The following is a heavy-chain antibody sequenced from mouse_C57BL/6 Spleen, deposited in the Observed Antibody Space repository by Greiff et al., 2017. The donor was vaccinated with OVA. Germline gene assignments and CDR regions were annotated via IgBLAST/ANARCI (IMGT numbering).Heavy chain of an antibody. CDR1: GYTFTSYW. V-gene: IGHV1-59*01. Sequence: QVQLQQPGAELVRPGTSVKLSCKASGYTFTSYWMHWVKQRPGQGLEWIGVIDPSDSYTNYNQKFKGKATLTVDTSSSTAYMQLSSLTSEDSAVYYCARPGGYDGYNGDWGQGTTLTVSS. J-gene: IGHJ2*01. CDR3: ARPGGYDGYNGD. D-gene: IGHD2-3*01. CDR2: IDPSDSYT.